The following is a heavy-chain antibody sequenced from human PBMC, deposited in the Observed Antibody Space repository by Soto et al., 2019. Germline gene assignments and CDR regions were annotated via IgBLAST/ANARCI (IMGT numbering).Heavy chain of an antibody. CDR3: AKVPIAVAGPDYYYGMDV. J-gene: IGHJ6*02. V-gene: IGHV3-30*18. Sequence: TRGSLRLSCAASGFTFISYGIHLVGHSPFKWLEWVAVISYDGSNKYYADSVKGRFTISRDNSKNTLYLQMNSLRAEDTAVYYCAKVPIAVAGPDYYYGMDVWGQGTTVTVSS. CDR1: GFTFISYG. D-gene: IGHD6-19*01. CDR2: ISYDGSNK.